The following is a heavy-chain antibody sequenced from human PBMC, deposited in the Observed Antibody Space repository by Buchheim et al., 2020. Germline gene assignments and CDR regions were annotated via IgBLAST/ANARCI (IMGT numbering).Heavy chain of an antibody. J-gene: IGHJ4*02. CDR1: GGSFSGYY. CDR3: AGGGELRTVYYF. CDR2: INHRGST. Sequence: QVQLQQWGAGLLKPSETLSLTCAVYGGSFSGYYWSWIRQPPGKGLEWIGEINHRGSTNYNPSLKSRVTISVDTSKNQFSLKLGSVTAAETAVYYWAGGGELRTVYYFWGQGTL. D-gene: IGHD5/OR15-5a*01. V-gene: IGHV4-34*01.